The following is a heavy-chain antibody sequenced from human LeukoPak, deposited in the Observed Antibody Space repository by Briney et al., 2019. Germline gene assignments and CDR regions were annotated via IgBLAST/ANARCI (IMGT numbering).Heavy chain of an antibody. J-gene: IGHJ4*02. CDR1: GGSISSGGYY. V-gene: IGHV4-61*08. CDR2: IYHSGST. CDR3: ARSKNLDY. Sequence: PSETLSLTCTVSGGSISSGGYYWSWIRQPPGKGLEWIGYIYHSGSTNYNPSLKSRVTIPVDTSKNQFSLKLSSVTAADTAVYYCARSKNLDYWGQGTLVTVSS.